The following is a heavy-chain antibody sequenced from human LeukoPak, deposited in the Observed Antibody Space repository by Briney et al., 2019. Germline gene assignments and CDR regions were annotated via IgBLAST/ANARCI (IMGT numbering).Heavy chain of an antibody. CDR3: AKGQDIVATIFNFERRGDYFDY. CDR2: IRYDGSNK. V-gene: IGHV3-30*02. Sequence: GGSLRLSCAASGFTFSSYGMHWVRQAPGKGREWVAFIRYDGSNKYYADSVKGRFTISRDNSKNTLYLQMHSLRAEDTAVYYCAKGQDIVATIFNFERRGDYFDYWGQGTLVTVSS. CDR1: GFTFSSYG. D-gene: IGHD5-12*01. J-gene: IGHJ4*02.